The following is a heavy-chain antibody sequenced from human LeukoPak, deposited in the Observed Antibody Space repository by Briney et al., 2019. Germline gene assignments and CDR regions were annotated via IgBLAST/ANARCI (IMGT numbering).Heavy chain of an antibody. CDR2: INSDGSNT. CDR3: ARVVTTSED. Sequence: TGGSLRLSCAASGFTFSSYWMHWVRQAPGKGLVWVSRINSDGSNTSYADSVKGRFMISRDNAKNTLYLQMNSLRAEDTAVYYCARVVTTSEDWGQGTLVTVSP. V-gene: IGHV3-74*01. D-gene: IGHD1-14*01. J-gene: IGHJ4*02. CDR1: GFTFSSYW.